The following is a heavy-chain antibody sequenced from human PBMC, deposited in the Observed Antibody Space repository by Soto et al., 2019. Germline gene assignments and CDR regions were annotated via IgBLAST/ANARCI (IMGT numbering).Heavy chain of an antibody. Sequence: VGFQIHSNAASEVKIGYFYGSLIRQNPGKGLEWVSYISSSGSTIYYADSVKGRFTISRDNAKNSLYLQMNSLRAEDTAVYYCARDRDWNYGNFDYWGQGTLVTGSS. CDR1: EVKIGYFY. J-gene: IGHJ4*02. D-gene: IGHD1-7*01. V-gene: IGHV3-11*01. CDR2: ISSSGSTI. CDR3: ARDRDWNYGNFDY.